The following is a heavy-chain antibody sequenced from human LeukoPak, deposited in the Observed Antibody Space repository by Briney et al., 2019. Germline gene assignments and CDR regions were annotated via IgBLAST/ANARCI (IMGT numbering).Heavy chain of an antibody. CDR3: ARDSRSYYYDSSGYYYLGTFDY. Sequence: GGSLRLSCAASGFTFSSYAMHWVRQAPGKGLEWVAVISYDGSNKYYADSVKGRFTISRDNSKNTLYLQMNSLRAEDTAVYYCARDSRSYYYDSSGYYYLGTFDYWGQGTLVTVSS. V-gene: IGHV3-30-3*01. CDR1: GFTFSSYA. J-gene: IGHJ4*02. CDR2: ISYDGSNK. D-gene: IGHD3-22*01.